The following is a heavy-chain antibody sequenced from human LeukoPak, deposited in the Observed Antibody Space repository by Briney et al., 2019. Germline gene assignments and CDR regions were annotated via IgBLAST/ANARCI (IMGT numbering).Heavy chain of an antibody. J-gene: IGHJ4*02. CDR3: AREDYGGSNY. D-gene: IGHD4-23*01. Sequence: PGGSLRLSCAASGFTFSNAWMSWVRQAPGKGLEWVSYISSSSSTIYYADSVKGRFTISRDNAKNSLYLQMNSLRAEDTAVYYCAREDYGGSNYWGQGTLVTVSS. CDR2: ISSSSSTI. V-gene: IGHV3-48*01. CDR1: GFTFSNAW.